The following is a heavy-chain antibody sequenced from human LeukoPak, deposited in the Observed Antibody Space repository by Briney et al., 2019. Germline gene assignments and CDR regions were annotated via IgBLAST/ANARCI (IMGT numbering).Heavy chain of an antibody. CDR2: IKSKTDGGTT. CDR1: GFTFSNAW. D-gene: IGHD1-1*01. V-gene: IGHV3-15*07. J-gene: IGHJ4*02. CDR3: TTRGRYQYNWNDDDY. Sequence: PGGSLRLSCAASGFTFSNAWMNWVRQAPGKGLEWVGRIKSKTDGGTTDHAAPVKGRFTISRDDSKNTLYLQMNSLKTEDTAVYYCTTRGRYQYNWNDDDYWGQGTLVTVSS.